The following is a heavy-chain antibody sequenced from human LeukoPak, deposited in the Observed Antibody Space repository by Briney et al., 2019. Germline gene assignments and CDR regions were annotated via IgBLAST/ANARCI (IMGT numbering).Heavy chain of an antibody. CDR2: IKSDGSET. J-gene: IGHJ6*02. Sequence: GGSLRLSCAASGFTFSNYWMHWVRQGPGKGLMWVSRIKSDGSETSSAESLEGRFTISRDNARNMLYLQMNSLRPEDTAIYYCTSDRVLYGLDVWGQGTMVTVSS. CDR3: TSDRVLYGLDV. V-gene: IGHV3-74*01. CDR1: GFTFSNYW.